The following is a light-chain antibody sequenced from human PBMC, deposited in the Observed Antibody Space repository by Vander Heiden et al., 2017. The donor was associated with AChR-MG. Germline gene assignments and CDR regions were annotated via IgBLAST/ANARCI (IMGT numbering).Light chain of an antibody. CDR3: ATWEATLRGGV. CDR1: NSNIGGNA. CDR2: SPR. Sequence: QSVVTQPPSASGTPGQTVTIPCSGSNSNIGGNAVNWYRQFPGSAPKLLLQSPRDRPSGVPARFLASRSGTSPPLAISVPRSGEGADYFCATWEATLRGGVFGGGTKLTVL. J-gene: IGLJ3*02. V-gene: IGLV1-44*01.